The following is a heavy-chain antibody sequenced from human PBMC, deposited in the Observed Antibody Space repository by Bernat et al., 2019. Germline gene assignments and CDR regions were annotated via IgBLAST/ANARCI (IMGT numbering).Heavy chain of an antibody. CDR3: AREFGVTMIGLQGNWFDP. CDR1: GGSISSGDYY. V-gene: IGHV4-30-4*01. Sequence: QVQLQESGPGLVKPSQTLSLTCTVSGGSISSGDYYWSWIRQPPGKGPEWIGYIYYSGRTYYNPSPKCRFTISVDTSKNQFSLKLSSVTAADTAVYYCAREFGVTMIGLQGNWFDPWGQGTLVTVSS. J-gene: IGHJ5*02. D-gene: IGHD3-22*01. CDR2: IYYSGRT.